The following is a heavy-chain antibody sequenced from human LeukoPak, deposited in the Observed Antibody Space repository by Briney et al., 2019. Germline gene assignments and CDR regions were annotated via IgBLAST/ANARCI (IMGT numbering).Heavy chain of an antibody. CDR1: GDSITRYY. CDR3: ARIEMATTQDYYYYMDV. V-gene: IGHV4-59*08. CDR2: IYSIGST. J-gene: IGHJ6*03. D-gene: IGHD5-24*01. Sequence: PSETLSLTCTVSGDSITRYYWSWIRQPPGKGAEWIGYIYSIGSTNYNPSLNSRVTISIDTSKHQFSLKLRSVTAADTAVYHSARIEMATTQDYYYYMDVWGKGTTVTVSS.